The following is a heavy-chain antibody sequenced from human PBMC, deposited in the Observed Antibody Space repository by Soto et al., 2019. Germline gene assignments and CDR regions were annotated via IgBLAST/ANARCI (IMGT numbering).Heavy chain of an antibody. J-gene: IGHJ5*02. Sequence: PGGSLRLSCKGSGYSFTSYWIGWVRQMPGKGLEWMGIIYPGDSDTRYSPSFQGQVTISADKSISTAYLQWSSLKASDTAMYYCARLDSSGWYNWFDPWGQGTLVTVSS. CDR3: ARLDSSGWYNWFDP. D-gene: IGHD6-19*01. CDR1: GYSFTSYW. CDR2: IYPGDSDT. V-gene: IGHV5-51*01.